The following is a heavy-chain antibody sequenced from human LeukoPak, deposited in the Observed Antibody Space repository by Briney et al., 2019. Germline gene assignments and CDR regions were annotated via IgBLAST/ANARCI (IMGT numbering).Heavy chain of an antibody. Sequence: GTSVKVSCKASGYTFTSYGISWVRQAPGQGLEWMGWISAYNGNTNYAQKFQGRVTMTEDTSTDTAYMELSSLRSEDTAVYYCATLPRGKYSSSWSFDYWGQGTLVTVSS. CDR3: ATLPRGKYSSSWSFDY. J-gene: IGHJ4*02. CDR2: ISAYNGNT. D-gene: IGHD6-13*01. V-gene: IGHV1-18*01. CDR1: GYTFTSYG.